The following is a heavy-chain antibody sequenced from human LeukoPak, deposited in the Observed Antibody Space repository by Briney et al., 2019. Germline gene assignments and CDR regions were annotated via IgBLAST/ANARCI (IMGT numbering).Heavy chain of an antibody. J-gene: IGHJ3*02. D-gene: IGHD4-23*01. CDR2: ISGSGGST. Sequence: PGGSLRLSCAASGFTFSSYAMSWVRQAPGKGLEWVSAISGSGGSTYYADSVKGRFTISRDNSKNTLYLQMNSLRAEDTSVYYCAKVYPRHGGNSFGAFDIWGQGTMVTVSS. CDR3: AKVYPRHGGNSFGAFDI. CDR1: GFTFSSYA. V-gene: IGHV3-23*01.